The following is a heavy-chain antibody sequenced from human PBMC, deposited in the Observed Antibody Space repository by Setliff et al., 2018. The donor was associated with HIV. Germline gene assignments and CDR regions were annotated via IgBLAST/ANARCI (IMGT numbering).Heavy chain of an antibody. CDR3: TRGADYLGIPSYYYYYMDV. Sequence: ASVKVSCKSSGYTFNDYFIHWVRQVPGQGLEWMGWINPNSGATGYAQKFQGRVTMTRDTSTSTAYMELSRLRSEDTAVYYCTRGADYLGIPSYYYYYMDVWGKGTTVTVSS. D-gene: IGHD7-27*01. J-gene: IGHJ6*03. CDR2: INPNSGAT. V-gene: IGHV1-2*02. CDR1: GYTFNDYF.